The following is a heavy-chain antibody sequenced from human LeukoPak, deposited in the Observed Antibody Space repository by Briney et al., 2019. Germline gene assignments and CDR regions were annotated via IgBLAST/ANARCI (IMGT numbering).Heavy chain of an antibody. CDR1: GGSISSGGYY. D-gene: IGHD2-2*01. J-gene: IGHJ3*02. V-gene: IGHV4-30-2*01. CDR2: IYHSGST. Sequence: PSETLSLTCTVSGGSISSGGYYWSWIRQPPGKGLEWIGYIYHSGSTYYNPSLKSRVTISVDRSKNQFSLKLSSVAAADTAVYYCARVDCSSTSCYPPDAFDIWGQGTMVTVSS. CDR3: ARVDCSSTSCYPPDAFDI.